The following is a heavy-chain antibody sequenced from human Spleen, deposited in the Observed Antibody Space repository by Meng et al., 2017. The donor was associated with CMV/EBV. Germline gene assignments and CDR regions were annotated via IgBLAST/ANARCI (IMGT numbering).Heavy chain of an antibody. J-gene: IGHJ5*02. V-gene: IGHV4-31*02. D-gene: IGHD2-2*01. CDR2: IFYSGGT. Sequence: GRYYWSWSRQHPDKGLEWIGYIFYSGGTFYNPSLRGRVSMSVDTSKNQFSLKLSSVTAADTAVYYCARRPQGSCSTTSCYTWFDPWGQGTLVTVSS. CDR3: ARRPQGSCSTTSCYTWFDP. CDR1: GRYY.